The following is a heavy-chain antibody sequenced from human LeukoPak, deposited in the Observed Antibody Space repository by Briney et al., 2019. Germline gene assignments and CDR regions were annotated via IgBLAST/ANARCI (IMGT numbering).Heavy chain of an antibody. CDR3: AELGITMIGGV. Sequence: WGSLRLSCVVSGFTFNTYGMHWVRQTPDKGLECLALISYDGSKKWYADSVKGRFTISRDNYKNTLFLQMNSLRAEDTAVYYCAELGITMIGGVWGKGTTVTISS. V-gene: IGHV3-30*18. D-gene: IGHD3-10*02. CDR2: ISYDGSKK. J-gene: IGHJ6*04. CDR1: GFTFNTYG.